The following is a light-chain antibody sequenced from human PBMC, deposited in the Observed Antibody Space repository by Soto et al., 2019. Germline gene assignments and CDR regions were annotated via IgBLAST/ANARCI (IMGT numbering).Light chain of an antibody. CDR1: QSLSSGS. CDR2: GAS. J-gene: IGKJ4*01. V-gene: IGKV3-20*01. Sequence: ENVLTQFPGTLSLSPGDRATLSCRSGQSLSSGSLAWYQQKPGQAPRLLIYGASSRANGIPDRFSGSGSGTDFTLAIGRLEPEDFAVYYCHQYANSPLTFGGGTKVDIK. CDR3: HQYANSPLT.